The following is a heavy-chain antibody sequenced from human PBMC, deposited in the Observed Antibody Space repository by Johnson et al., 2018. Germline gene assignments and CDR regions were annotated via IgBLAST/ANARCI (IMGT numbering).Heavy chain of an antibody. J-gene: IGHJ6*02. V-gene: IGHV3-11*04. CDR1: GFIFSECQ. CDR3: TRLSDCSSGSCTRRYAMDV. CDR2: ISFTKADTT. Sequence: QVQLQESGGGLVKPGGSLRLSCPASGFIFSECQMRWIRQAPGKGLEWASDISFTKADTTSYADSVKGRFTISSENAKNSLYLQMNSLKVGDTAVYYGTRLSDCSSGSCTRRYAMDVWSPGTTVTVSS. D-gene: IGHD2-15*01.